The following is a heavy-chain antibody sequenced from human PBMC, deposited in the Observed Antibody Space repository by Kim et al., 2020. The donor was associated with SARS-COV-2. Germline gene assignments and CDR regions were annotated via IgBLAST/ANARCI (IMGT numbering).Heavy chain of an antibody. V-gene: IGHV1-69*10. CDR2: IITMFGLT. Sequence: SVKVSCKTSGGTFSDSYFNWVRQAPGQGLEWMGRIITMFGLTHYAQKFQGRVTISADKSTNTAYMELSSLGSDDTAVYYCARAGASRLDSGNYYTLEGFDIWGQGTVVTVSS. D-gene: IGHD3-10*01. CDR3: ARAGASRLDSGNYYTLEGFDI. J-gene: IGHJ3*02. CDR1: GGTFSDSY.